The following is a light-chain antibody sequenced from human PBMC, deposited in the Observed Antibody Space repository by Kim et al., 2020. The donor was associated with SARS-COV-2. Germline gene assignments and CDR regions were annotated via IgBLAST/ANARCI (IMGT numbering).Light chain of an antibody. CDR2: RAS. CDR3: HQYKSQST. CDR1: QSISRW. Sequence: SASVGDTVTITCRASQSISRWLACYQQKPGKAHNLLIHRASDLQSGVPSRFSGSGSETDFTLTINSLQPDDFATYYCHQYKSQSTFGQGTKVDIK. J-gene: IGKJ1*01. V-gene: IGKV1-5*03.